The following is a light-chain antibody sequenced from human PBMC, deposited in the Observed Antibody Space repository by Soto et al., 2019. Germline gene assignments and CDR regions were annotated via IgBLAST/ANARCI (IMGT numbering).Light chain of an antibody. CDR1: QNININ. V-gene: IGKV3D-15*01. Sequence: EIVMTQSPVILSVSPGERATLSCRASQNININLVWYQQRPGQAPRVLIYGASSRASGIPDRFSGSGSGTDFTLTINRLEPDDFAFYYCQQYKDWPPLTFGGGTRV. J-gene: IGKJ4*01. CDR3: QQYKDWPPLT. CDR2: GAS.